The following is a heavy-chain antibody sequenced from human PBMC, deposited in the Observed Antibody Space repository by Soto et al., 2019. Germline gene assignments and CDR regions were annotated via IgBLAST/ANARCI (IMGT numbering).Heavy chain of an antibody. CDR1: GYSFANYW. CDR3: ARRLAPGTHDS. Sequence: EVQLVQSGAEVKKPGESLKISCKGSGYSFANYWIGWVRQMPGKGLEWRGIIYPGDSHTRYSPSFQGQVTISADKSISTAYLHWSTLKASDTAMYYCARRLAPGTHDSWGQGTLVTVSS. CDR2: IYPGDSHT. J-gene: IGHJ4*02. D-gene: IGHD6-13*01. V-gene: IGHV5-51*03.